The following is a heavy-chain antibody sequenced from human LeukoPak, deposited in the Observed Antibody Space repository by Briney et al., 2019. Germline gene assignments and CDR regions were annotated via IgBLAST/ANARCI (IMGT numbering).Heavy chain of an antibody. Sequence: SETLSLTCTVSGGSISSSSYYWGWIRQPPGKGLEWIGCIYYSGSTYYNPSLKSRVTISVDTSKNQSSLKLSSVTAADTAVYYCARQGGDGYNYYWGQGTLVTVSS. CDR3: ARQGGDGYNYY. D-gene: IGHD5-24*01. J-gene: IGHJ4*02. V-gene: IGHV4-39*01. CDR2: IYYSGST. CDR1: GGSISSSSYY.